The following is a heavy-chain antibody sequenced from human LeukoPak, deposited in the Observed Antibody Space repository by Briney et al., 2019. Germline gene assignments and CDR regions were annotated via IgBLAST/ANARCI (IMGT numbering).Heavy chain of an antibody. CDR1: GGSISSNY. CDR2: IHPSGST. Sequence: SETLSLTCTVSGGSISSNYWTWIRQPPGKGLEWIGRIHPSGSTNYNPSLKSRVTLSVDTSRNQFSLKVSSVTAADTAVYYCATGNIAAGGYYYYGMDVWGQGTTVTVSS. CDR3: ATGNIAAGGYYYYGMDV. D-gene: IGHD6-13*01. V-gene: IGHV4-4*07. J-gene: IGHJ6*02.